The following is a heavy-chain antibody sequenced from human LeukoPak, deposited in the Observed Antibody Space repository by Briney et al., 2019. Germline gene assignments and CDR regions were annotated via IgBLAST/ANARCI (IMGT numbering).Heavy chain of an antibody. Sequence: ASVKVSCKVSGYTLTELSMHWVRQAPGKGLEWMGGLDPEDGETIYAQKFQGRVTMTEDTSTDTAYMELSSLRSEDTAVYYCATSAHLYGSIAAAGSLWFDPWGQGTLVTVSS. CDR3: ATSAHLYGSIAAAGSLWFDP. V-gene: IGHV1-24*01. J-gene: IGHJ5*02. CDR2: LDPEDGET. D-gene: IGHD6-13*01. CDR1: GYTLTELS.